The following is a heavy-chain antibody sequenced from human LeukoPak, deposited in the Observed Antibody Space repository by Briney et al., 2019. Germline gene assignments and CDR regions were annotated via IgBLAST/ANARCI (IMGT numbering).Heavy chain of an antibody. CDR1: GLTFRATW. Sequence: GGSLRLSCATSGLTFRATWMHWVRQAPGKGLMWVSRMNGEGTTIDYADSVKGRFTVSRDYAKNTLFLQMNNLRTEDTALYFCATARNFRYEYWGQGSLVIVSA. J-gene: IGHJ4*02. CDR3: ATARNFRYEY. V-gene: IGHV3-74*01. CDR2: MNGEGTTI. D-gene: IGHD5-12*01.